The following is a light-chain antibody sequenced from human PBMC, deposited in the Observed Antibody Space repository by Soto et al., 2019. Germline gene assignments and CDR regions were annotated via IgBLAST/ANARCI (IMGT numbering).Light chain of an antibody. CDR3: QQSYSTLLT. CDR1: QNINNF. J-gene: IGKJ4*01. CDR2: AAS. Sequence: DIQMTQSPSSLSASVGDRVTITCRASQNINNFLHWYQQKLGKAPKLLIYAASSLQSGVPSRFSGSGSGTDFTLTISSLQPEDFATYYCQQSYSTLLTSGGGTKVEIK. V-gene: IGKV1-39*01.